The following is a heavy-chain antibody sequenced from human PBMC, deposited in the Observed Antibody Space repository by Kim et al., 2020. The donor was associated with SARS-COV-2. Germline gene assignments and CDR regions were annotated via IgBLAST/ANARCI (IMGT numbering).Heavy chain of an antibody. CDR1: GYTFTTYF. CDR3: ARSYSSNWLVYFDY. J-gene: IGHJ4*02. D-gene: IGHD6-13*01. CDR2: INPSGVST. V-gene: IGHV1-46*01. Sequence: ASVKVSCKASGYTFTTYFIHWVRQAPGQGLEWMGIINPSGVSTSYAQKFQGRITMTRDTSTSTVYMELSSLRSEDTAVYYCARSYSSNWLVYFDYWGQGTLVTVSS.